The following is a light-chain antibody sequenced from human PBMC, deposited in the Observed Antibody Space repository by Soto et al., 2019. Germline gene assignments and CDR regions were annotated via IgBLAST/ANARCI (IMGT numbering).Light chain of an antibody. Sequence: QSVLTQPLSVSAAPRQRVTISCSGSSSNIGDNYINWYQQLPGKAPKLLIYHDDLLPAGVSDRFSGSKSGTSASLAISDLQLEDEADYYCASWDDTLNGHVFGGGTKLTV. V-gene: IGLV1-36*01. CDR1: SSNIGDNY. CDR3: ASWDDTLNGHV. J-gene: IGLJ3*02. CDR2: HDD.